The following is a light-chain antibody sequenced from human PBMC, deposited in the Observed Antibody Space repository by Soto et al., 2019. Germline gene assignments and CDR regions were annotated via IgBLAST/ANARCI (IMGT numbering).Light chain of an antibody. Sequence: QSALTQPASVSGSPGQSITISCTGTTTDAGSYDLVSWYQQHPGKAPKLVIYETTKRPSGVSTRFSGSKFANTASLTISGLQAEDEADYYCCLYADSTTSFGGGTKLTVL. V-gene: IGLV2-23*01. J-gene: IGLJ2*01. CDR1: TTDAGSYDL. CDR2: ETT. CDR3: CLYADSTTS.